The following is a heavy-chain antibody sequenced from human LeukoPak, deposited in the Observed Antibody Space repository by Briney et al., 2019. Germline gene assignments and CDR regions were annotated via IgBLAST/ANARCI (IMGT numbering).Heavy chain of an antibody. CDR1: GGSISSYY. D-gene: IGHD6-19*01. CDR3: ARSRLYGAVAGWGDWFDP. V-gene: IGHV4-59*01. CDR2: IYYSGST. Sequence: SETLSLTCTVSGGSISSYYWSWIRQPPGKGLEWIGYIYYSGSTNYNPSLKSRVTISVDTSKNQFSLKLSSVTAADTAVYYCARSRLYGAVAGWGDWFDPWGQGTLVTVSS. J-gene: IGHJ5*02.